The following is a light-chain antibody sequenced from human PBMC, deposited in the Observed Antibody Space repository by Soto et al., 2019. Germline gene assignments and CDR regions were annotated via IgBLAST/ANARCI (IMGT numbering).Light chain of an antibody. J-gene: IGLJ2*01. V-gene: IGLV2-14*01. CDR2: DVS. CDR1: SSDVGGYNY. Sequence: QSVLTQPASVSGSPGQSITISCTGTSSDVGGYNYVSWYQQHPDKAPKVMIYDVSNRPSGVSNRFSGSKSDNTASLTISGLQAEDEADYYCSSYTSSSTTVFGGGTKLTVL. CDR3: SSYTSSSTTV.